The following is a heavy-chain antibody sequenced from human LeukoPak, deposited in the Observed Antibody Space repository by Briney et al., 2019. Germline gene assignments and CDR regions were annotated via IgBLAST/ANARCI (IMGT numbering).Heavy chain of an antibody. Sequence: PGRSLRLSCAASGFTFSSYGMHWVRQAPGKGLEWVAVIWYDGSNKYYADSVKGRFPISRDNSKNTLYLQMNSLRAEDTAVYYCARDYRQTAMVNYYGMDVWGQGTTVTVSS. D-gene: IGHD5-18*01. CDR2: IWYDGSNK. CDR3: ARDYRQTAMVNYYGMDV. V-gene: IGHV3-33*01. J-gene: IGHJ6*02. CDR1: GFTFSSYG.